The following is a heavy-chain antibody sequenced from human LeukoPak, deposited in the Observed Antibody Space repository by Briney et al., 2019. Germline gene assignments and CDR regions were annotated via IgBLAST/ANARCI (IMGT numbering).Heavy chain of an antibody. CDR3: AGEQGFLIDY. CDR1: GFTFSNYW. CDR2: IKQDGSAK. V-gene: IGHV3-7*01. J-gene: IGHJ4*02. Sequence: GGSLRLSCAASGFTFSNYWMNWVRQAPGKGLEWVANIKQDGSAKYYVDSVKGRLTISRDNAKSLLYLQMNSLRAEDAAVYYCAGEQGFLIDYWGQGTLVTVSS. D-gene: IGHD3-3*01.